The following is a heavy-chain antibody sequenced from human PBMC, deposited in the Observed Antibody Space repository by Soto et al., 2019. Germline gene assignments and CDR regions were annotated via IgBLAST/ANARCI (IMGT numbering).Heavy chain of an antibody. Sequence: SDTLSLTCTVFGGSISSYYWSWIRQPPGKGLDYIGYIHYSASTNYNPSLKSRVTISLDTSKNQFSLKLSSVTAGDTAVYYCWRHGLGLDYWGQGTLGTGAS. CDR1: GGSISSYY. D-gene: IGHD1-26*01. CDR3: WRHGLGLDY. V-gene: IGHV4-59*08. CDR2: IHYSAST. J-gene: IGHJ4*02.